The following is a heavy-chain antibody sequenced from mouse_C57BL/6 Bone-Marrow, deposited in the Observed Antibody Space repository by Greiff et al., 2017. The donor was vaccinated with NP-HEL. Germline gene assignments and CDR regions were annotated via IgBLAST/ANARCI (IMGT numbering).Heavy chain of an antibody. CDR1: GYTFTDYN. J-gene: IGHJ4*01. CDR2: INPNNGGT. CDR3: ATSYYAMDY. V-gene: IGHV1-18*01. Sequence: VQLKESGPELVKPGASVKIPCKASGYTFTDYNMDWVKQSHGKSLEWIGDINPNNGGTIYNQKFKGKATLTVDKSSSTAYMELRSLTSEDTAVYYCATSYYAMDYWGQGTSVTVSS.